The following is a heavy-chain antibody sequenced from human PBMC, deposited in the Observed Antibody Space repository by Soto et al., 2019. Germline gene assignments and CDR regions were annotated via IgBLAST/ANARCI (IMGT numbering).Heavy chain of an antibody. J-gene: IGHJ6*02. Sequence: PSETLSLTCTVSGGSISSGGYYWSWIRQHPGKGLEWIGYIYYSGSTYYNPSLKSRVTISVDTSKNQFSLKLSSVTATDTAVYYCARDSGSVRGVEWLSPFGYYYGMDIWGQGTTVTVSS. CDR3: ARDSGSVRGVEWLSPFGYYYGMDI. D-gene: IGHD3-3*01. CDR1: GGSISSGGYY. V-gene: IGHV4-31*03. CDR2: IYYSGST.